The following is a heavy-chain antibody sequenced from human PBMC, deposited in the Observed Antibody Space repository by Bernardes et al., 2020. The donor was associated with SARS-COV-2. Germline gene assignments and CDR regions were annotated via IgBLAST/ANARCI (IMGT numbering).Heavy chain of an antibody. CDR2: IHPSGRT. D-gene: IGHD1-26*01. Sequence: SETLSLTCGVYGGSLSDYYWTWVRQSPGRGLEWIGEIHPSGRTTYNPSFESRVAISIDTSKKQFSLRLTSVTAADTAVYYCARDKWEQQPTLRRLGFDYWGQGTLVTVSS. V-gene: IGHV4-34*01. CDR1: GGSLSDYY. J-gene: IGHJ4*02. CDR3: ARDKWEQQPTLRRLGFDY.